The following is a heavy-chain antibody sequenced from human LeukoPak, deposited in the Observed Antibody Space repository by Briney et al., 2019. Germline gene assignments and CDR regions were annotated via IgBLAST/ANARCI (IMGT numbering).Heavy chain of an antibody. CDR2: INHSGNT. Sequence: PLETLSLTCAVYGGSFSGYYWSWIRQPPGKGLEWIGEINHSGNTNYNPSLKSRVTISVDTSKNQFSLKLSSVTAADTAVYYCARVLIRTGIVDYWGQGTLVTVSS. D-gene: IGHD1-1*01. CDR3: ARVLIRTGIVDY. J-gene: IGHJ4*02. V-gene: IGHV4-34*01. CDR1: GGSFSGYY.